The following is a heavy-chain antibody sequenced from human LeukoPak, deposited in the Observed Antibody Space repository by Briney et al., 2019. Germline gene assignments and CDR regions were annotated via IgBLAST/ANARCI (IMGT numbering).Heavy chain of an antibody. CDR3: ARDRGVAVALDAFDI. D-gene: IGHD6-19*01. Sequence: SETLSLTCTVSGGSISSYYWSWIRQPPRKGLEWIGYIYYSGSTNYNPSLKSRVTISVDTSKNQFSLKPSSVTAADTAVYYCARDRGVAVALDAFDIWGQGTMVTVSS. J-gene: IGHJ3*02. V-gene: IGHV4-59*01. CDR1: GGSISSYY. CDR2: IYYSGST.